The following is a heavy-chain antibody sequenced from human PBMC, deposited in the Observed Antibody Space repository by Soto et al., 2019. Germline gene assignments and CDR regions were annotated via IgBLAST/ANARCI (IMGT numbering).Heavy chain of an antibody. CDR1: GGTFSSYA. CDR3: ARDLSGYSRGWNHWYFDL. D-gene: IGHD6-19*01. CDR2: IIHIFGTA. V-gene: IGHV1-69*01. Sequence: QVQLVQSGAEVKKPGSSVKVSCKASGGTFSSYAISWVRQAPGQGLEWMGGIIHIFGTANYAQKFQGRVTITADESTSTAYLELSSLRSEDTAVYYCARDLSGYSRGWNHWYFDLWGRGTLVTVSS. J-gene: IGHJ2*01.